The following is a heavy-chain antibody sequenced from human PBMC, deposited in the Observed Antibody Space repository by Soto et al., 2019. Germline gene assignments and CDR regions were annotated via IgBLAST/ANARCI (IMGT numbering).Heavy chain of an antibody. CDR2: IESKADGGTT. J-gene: IGHJ5*02. Sequence: EVQLVESGGGLVEPGGSLRLSCVASGFTFTDAWMHWVRQAPGKGLEWVGRIESKADGGTTNYAAPVKGRFTISRDDSKNTLFLQMNSLKTEDTAVYYCAAWYYASWSGYYPYNWFDPWGQGTLVTVSS. CDR1: GFTFTDAW. D-gene: IGHD3-3*01. V-gene: IGHV3-15*04. CDR3: AAWYYASWSGYYPYNWFDP.